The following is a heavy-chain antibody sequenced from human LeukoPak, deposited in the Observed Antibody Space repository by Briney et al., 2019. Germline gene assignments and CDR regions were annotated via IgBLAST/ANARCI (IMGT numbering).Heavy chain of an antibody. Sequence: ASVKVSCKASGYTFTMHWVRQAPGQRLEWMGWINAGNGNTKYSQKFQGRVTITRDTSASTAYMELSSLRSEDTAVYYCATRGAQDAFDIWGQGTMVTVS. V-gene: IGHV1-3*01. CDR3: ATRGAQDAFDI. CDR1: GYTFT. J-gene: IGHJ3*02. D-gene: IGHD1-26*01. CDR2: INAGNGNT.